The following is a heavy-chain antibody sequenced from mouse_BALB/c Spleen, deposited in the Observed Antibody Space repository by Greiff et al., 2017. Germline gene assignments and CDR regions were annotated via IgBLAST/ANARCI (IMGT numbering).Heavy chain of an antibody. CDR2: IYPGNSDT. D-gene: IGHD1-1*01. V-gene: IGHV1-5*01. CDR3: TIITTVVVDFDY. Sequence: EVQLQQSGTVLARPGASVKMSCKASGYTFTSYWMHWVKQRPGQGLEWIGAIYPGNSDTSYNQKFKGKAKLTAVTSTSTAYMELSSLTNEDSAVYYCTIITTVVVDFDYWGQGTTLTVSS. J-gene: IGHJ2*01. CDR1: GYTFTSYW.